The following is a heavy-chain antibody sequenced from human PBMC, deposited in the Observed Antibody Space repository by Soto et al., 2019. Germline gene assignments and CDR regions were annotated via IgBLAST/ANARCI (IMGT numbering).Heavy chain of an antibody. J-gene: IGHJ4*02. CDR2: IYYSGST. Sequence: SETLSLTCTVSGGSISSYYWSWIRQPPGKGLEWIGYIYYSGSTNYNPSLKSRDTISVDTSKNQFSLKLSSMTAADTAVNYCASAKDGSQYANLLVYLDYWGQGTLVTVS. D-gene: IGHD1-26*01. CDR3: ASAKDGSQYANLLVYLDY. V-gene: IGHV4-59*01. CDR1: GGSISSYY.